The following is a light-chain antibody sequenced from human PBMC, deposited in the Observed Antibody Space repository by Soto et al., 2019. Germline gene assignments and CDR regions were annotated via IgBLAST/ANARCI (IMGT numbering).Light chain of an antibody. CDR2: SNN. Sequence: QAVVTQPPSASGTPGQRVTISCSGSTSNIGSNTVDWYQQVPGTAPKLLIYSNNQRPSGVPDRFSGSKSGTSASLAISGLQSEDEADYHCAAWDDSLNGYVVFGGGTKLTVL. CDR1: TSNIGSNT. CDR3: AAWDDSLNGYVV. J-gene: IGLJ2*01. V-gene: IGLV1-44*01.